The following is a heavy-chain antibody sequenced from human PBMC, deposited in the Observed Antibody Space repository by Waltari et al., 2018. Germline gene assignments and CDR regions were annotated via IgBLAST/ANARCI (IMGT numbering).Heavy chain of an antibody. D-gene: IGHD2-21*01. CDR2: IKRNIEGGTK. V-gene: IGHV3-15*01. CDR3: TTWYHKVIGTDY. Sequence: EVELVESGGGLVKPGESLRLSCVASGFTFANAHMSWVRQAPGKCMEWIGRIKRNIEGGTKDSGSSGAGRFTTSRDESKNTLFLQMNSLKTEDTAVYYCTTWYHKVIGTDYWGQGIQVTASS. J-gene: IGHJ4*02. CDR1: GFTFANAH.